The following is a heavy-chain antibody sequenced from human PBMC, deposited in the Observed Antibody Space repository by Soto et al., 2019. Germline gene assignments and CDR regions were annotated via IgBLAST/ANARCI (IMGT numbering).Heavy chain of an antibody. J-gene: IGHJ4*02. CDR1: PCTLNTHW. CDR3: ARGGAMEVNY. CDR2: IYFDGITT. Sequence: PGGSLRLPCTASPCTLNTHWMHWVRQAPGKGPGWVSRIYFDGITTNDAYSVKGRLTLSSDKDKNTVYLHVNNLRHADTVVYYCARGGAMEVNYWDQGTLGAVSS. V-gene: IGHV3-74*01. D-gene: IGHD1-1*01.